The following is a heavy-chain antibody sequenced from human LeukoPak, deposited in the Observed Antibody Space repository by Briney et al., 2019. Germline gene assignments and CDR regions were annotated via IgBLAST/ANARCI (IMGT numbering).Heavy chain of an antibody. CDR1: GYTLTELS. V-gene: IGHV1-24*01. CDR3: ARDSSAESRRWLQRYYYYMDV. D-gene: IGHD5-24*01. J-gene: IGHJ6*03. Sequence: ASVKVSCKVSGYTLTELSMHWVRQAPGKGLEWMGGFDPEDGETIYAQKFQGRVTMTRNTSISTAYMELSSLRAEDTAVYYCARDSSAESRRWLQRYYYYMDVWGKGTTVTISS. CDR2: FDPEDGET.